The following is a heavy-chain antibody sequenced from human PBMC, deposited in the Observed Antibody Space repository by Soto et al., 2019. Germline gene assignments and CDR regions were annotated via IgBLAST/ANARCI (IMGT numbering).Heavy chain of an antibody. J-gene: IGHJ6*02. D-gene: IGHD3-10*01. CDR1: RFTFNTYP. CDR3: AKGVLSFHYGMEV. CDR2: ISSTAGRTS. Sequence: EVQLLQSGGGVVPPGGSLRLACATSRFTFNTYPMTWVRQAPGKGLEWVSSISSTAGRTSSYADSVKGRFAISRDFSDNTVYLQMNNLRVVDTAVYFCAKGVLSFHYGMEVWGQGTTVTVSS. V-gene: IGHV3-23*01.